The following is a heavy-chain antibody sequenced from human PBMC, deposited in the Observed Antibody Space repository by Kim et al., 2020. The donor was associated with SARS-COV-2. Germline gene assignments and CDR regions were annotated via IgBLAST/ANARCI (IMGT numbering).Heavy chain of an antibody. V-gene: IGHV6-1*01. CDR1: GDSVSSNSVT. CDR2: TYFRSKWNY. J-gene: IGHJ4*02. D-gene: IGHD1-1*01. CDR3: GRATSGIFDF. Sequence: QTLSLTCTISGDSVSSNSVTWSWIRQSPSRGLEWLGRTYFRSKWNYDYAVSVKSRITINPDTSKNAFSLQLNSVTPEDTAVYFCGRATSGIFDFWGQGTLVTVSS.